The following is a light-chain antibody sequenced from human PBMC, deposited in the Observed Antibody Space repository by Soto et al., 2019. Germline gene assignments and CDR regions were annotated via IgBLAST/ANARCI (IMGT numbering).Light chain of an antibody. Sequence: QSALPQPPSASGSPEQSVTITCTGTSSEVGGYNYVSWYQQHPGKAPKLMIYEVSNRPSGAPDRFSGSKSGNTASLTVSGLQTEGEADDYCISYAGSLDVFGPGTQLTVL. CDR1: SSEVGGYNY. V-gene: IGLV2-8*01. CDR3: ISYAGSLDV. CDR2: EVS. J-gene: IGLJ1*01.